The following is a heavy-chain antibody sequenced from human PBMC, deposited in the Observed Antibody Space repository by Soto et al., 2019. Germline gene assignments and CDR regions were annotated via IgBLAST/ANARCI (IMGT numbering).Heavy chain of an antibody. Sequence: GGSLRLSCAASGFTFSSYGMHWVRQAPGKGLEWVALISYDGSQKYYADSVKGRFTISRDNSKNTLYLQMNSLRAEDTAVYYCAKDLVGGVRYYYGMDVWGQGTTVTVSS. J-gene: IGHJ6*02. CDR2: ISYDGSQK. D-gene: IGHD1-26*01. CDR3: AKDLVGGVRYYYGMDV. CDR1: GFTFSSYG. V-gene: IGHV3-30*18.